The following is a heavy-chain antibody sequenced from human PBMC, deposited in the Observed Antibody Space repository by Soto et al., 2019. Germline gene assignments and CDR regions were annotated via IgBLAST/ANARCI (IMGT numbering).Heavy chain of an antibody. Sequence: GGSLRLSCAASGFTFSDHYIDWVRQAPGKALEWVGRTRNKANSYTTEYAASVKGRFTISRDDSKNSLYLQMNSLKTEDTAVYYCARGYCSNGVCYRYIDLWGRGTLVTVSS. V-gene: IGHV3-72*01. J-gene: IGHJ2*01. CDR3: ARGYCSNGVCYRYIDL. CDR2: TRNKANSYTT. D-gene: IGHD2-8*01. CDR1: GFTFSDHY.